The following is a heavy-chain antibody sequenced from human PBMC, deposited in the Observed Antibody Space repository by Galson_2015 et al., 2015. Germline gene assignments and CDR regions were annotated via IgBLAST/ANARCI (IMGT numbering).Heavy chain of an antibody. J-gene: IGHJ5*02. CDR2: IYPGDSDT. CDR1: GYRFSNYW. Sequence: QSGAEVKKAGESLEISCKTSGYRFSNYWIAWVRQMPGKGLEWMGIIYPGDSDTRYSPSFQGQVTISADKSISTAYLQWSSLKASDTAMYYCAIEGSNWFDPWGQGILVTVSS. CDR3: AIEGSNWFDP. V-gene: IGHV5-51*01.